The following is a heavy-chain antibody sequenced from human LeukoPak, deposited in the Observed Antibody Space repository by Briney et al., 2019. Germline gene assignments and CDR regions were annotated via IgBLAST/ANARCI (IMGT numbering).Heavy chain of an antibody. J-gene: IGHJ4*02. D-gene: IGHD6-19*01. CDR1: GGSFSGYC. V-gene: IGHV4-59*01. Sequence: SETLSLTCAVYGGSFSGYCWSWIRQPPGKGLEWIGYIYYSGSTNYNPSLKSRVTISVDTSKNQFSLKLSSVTAADTAVYYCARGILSSGLYFDYWGQGTLVTVSS. CDR3: ARGILSSGLYFDY. CDR2: IYYSGST.